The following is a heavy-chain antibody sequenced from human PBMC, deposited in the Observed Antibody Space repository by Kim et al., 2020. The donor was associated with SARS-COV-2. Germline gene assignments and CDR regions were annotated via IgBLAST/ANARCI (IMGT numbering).Heavy chain of an antibody. V-gene: IGHV3-21*01. CDR3: ARCYFPVYGSGSYYAAGRDCYYMDV. CDR1: GFTFSEYS. J-gene: IGHJ6*03. D-gene: IGHD3-10*01. CDR2: IGGGGSYI. Sequence: GGSLRLSCAASGFTFSEYSMNWVRQAPGKGLEWVASIGGGGSYIYYADSMKGRFTISRDNAKNSLFLQMHSLRDDDTGVYYCARCYFPVYGSGSYYAAGRDCYYMDVWGIGTTVTVSS.